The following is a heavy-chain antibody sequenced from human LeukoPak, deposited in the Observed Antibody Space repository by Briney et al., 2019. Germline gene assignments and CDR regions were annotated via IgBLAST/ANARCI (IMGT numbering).Heavy chain of an antibody. CDR3: ARIEMATISSPTPIFDY. Sequence: PSETLSLTCTVSGVSISSGSYCWGWIRQPPGKTLEWIGGMFCSGGTHYNPSLRSRVTMSVDTSKNQFSLKLSSVTAADTAVYYCARIEMATISSPTPIFDYWGQGTLVTVSS. V-gene: IGHV4-39*07. D-gene: IGHD5-24*01. CDR1: GVSISSGSYC. CDR2: MFCSGGT. J-gene: IGHJ4*02.